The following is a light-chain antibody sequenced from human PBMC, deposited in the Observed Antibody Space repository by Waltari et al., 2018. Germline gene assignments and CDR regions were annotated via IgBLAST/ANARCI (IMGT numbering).Light chain of an antibody. CDR2: HTS. J-gene: IGLJ3*02. V-gene: IGLV7-43*01. CDR3: LLYHNGALV. Sequence: QTVVTQEPSLTVSPGGTVTLTCASSAGAVTSNSFPNWFQQKPGQPPRSLIYHTSNKHSWTPARFSGSLFGGKAGLTLSGVQPEDEADYYCLLYHNGALVFGGGTKLTVL. CDR1: AGAVTSNSF.